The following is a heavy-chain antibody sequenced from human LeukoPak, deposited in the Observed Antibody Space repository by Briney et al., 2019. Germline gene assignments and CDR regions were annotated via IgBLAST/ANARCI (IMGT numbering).Heavy chain of an antibody. CDR2: IYFIGST. D-gene: IGHD2-2*01. CDR1: GGSISSYY. J-gene: IGHJ2*01. V-gene: IGHV4-59*12. CDR3: ARDHNIVVVLAAPPSLFDL. Sequence: PSETLSLTCTVPGGSISSYYWSWIRQPPEKGLEWRGYIYFIGSTNYNPSLPSRVTISVDTSKKQFSLKLSSVTAADTAVYYCARDHNIVVVLAAPPSLFDLWGRGTLVTVSS.